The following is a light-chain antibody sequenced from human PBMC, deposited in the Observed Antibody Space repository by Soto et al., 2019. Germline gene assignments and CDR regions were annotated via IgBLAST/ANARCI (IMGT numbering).Light chain of an antibody. V-gene: IGKV3-11*01. Sequence: IQSPATLSVSPGERATLSCRASQNISNYLIWYQQKPGQAPRLLIYDVSNRATDIPARFSGSGSGTDFTLTINSLEPEDFAVYYCQQRSNWPSITFGQGTRLEIK. CDR1: QNISNY. CDR2: DVS. J-gene: IGKJ5*01. CDR3: QQRSNWPSIT.